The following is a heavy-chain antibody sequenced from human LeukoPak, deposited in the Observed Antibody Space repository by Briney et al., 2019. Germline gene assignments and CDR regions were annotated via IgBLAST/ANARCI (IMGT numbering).Heavy chain of an antibody. Sequence: ASVKVSCKASGYTFTGYYMHWVRQAPGQGLEWMGWINPNSGGTNYAQKFQGWVTMTRDTSISTAYMELSRLRSDDTAVYYCARGGYSGSYFPFDYWGQGTLVTVSS. CDR1: GYTFTGYY. CDR2: INPNSGGT. CDR3: ARGGYSGSYFPFDY. V-gene: IGHV1-2*04. J-gene: IGHJ4*02. D-gene: IGHD1-26*01.